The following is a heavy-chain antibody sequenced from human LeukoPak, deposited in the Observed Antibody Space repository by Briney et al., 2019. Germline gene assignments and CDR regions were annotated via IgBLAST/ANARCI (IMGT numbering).Heavy chain of an antibody. CDR2: IYYSGST. D-gene: IGHD2-21*01. CDR3: ARLRDTSIDY. CDR1: GDSIGSGGYY. Sequence: SSQTLSLTCTVSGDSIGSGGYYWSWIRQHPGKGLEWIGYIYYSGSTYYNPSLKSRLTISVDTSKNQFSLKLSSVTAADTAVYYCARLRDTSIDYWGQGTLVTVSS. V-gene: IGHV4-31*03. J-gene: IGHJ4*02.